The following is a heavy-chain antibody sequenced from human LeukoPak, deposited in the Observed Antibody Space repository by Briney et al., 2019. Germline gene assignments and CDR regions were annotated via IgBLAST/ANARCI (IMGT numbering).Heavy chain of an antibody. CDR2: IKEDGSEK. D-gene: IGHD2-15*01. Sequence: GGSLRLSCAASGFTFSRYWMNWVRQAPGKGLEWLANIKEDGSEKYYADSVKGRFTISRDNPKNSLYLQMNSLRAEDTAVYYCARDYDCSGGGCYFGYWGQGTLVTVSP. CDR3: ARDYDCSGGGCYFGY. CDR1: GFTFSRYW. V-gene: IGHV3-7*04. J-gene: IGHJ4*02.